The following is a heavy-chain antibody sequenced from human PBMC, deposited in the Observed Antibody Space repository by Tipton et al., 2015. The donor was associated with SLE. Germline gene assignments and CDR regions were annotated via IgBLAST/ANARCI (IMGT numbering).Heavy chain of an antibody. V-gene: IGHV4-39*07. CDR3: ARAGTGVANTYWYFDL. D-gene: IGHD5-12*01. CDR2: IYYSGST. J-gene: IGHJ2*01. CDR1: GGSISSSSYY. Sequence: TLSLTCTVSGGSISSSSYYWGWIRQPPGKGLEWIGSIYYSGSTYYNPSLKSRVTISVDTSKNQFSLRLSSVTAADTALYYCARAGTGVANTYWYFDLWGRGTLVTVSS.